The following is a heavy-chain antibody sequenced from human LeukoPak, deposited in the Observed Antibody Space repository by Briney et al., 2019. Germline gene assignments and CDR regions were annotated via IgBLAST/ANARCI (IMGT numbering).Heavy chain of an antibody. Sequence: KPSETLSLTCTVSGGSISSSSYYWGWIRQPPGKGLEWIGSIYYSGSTYYNPSLKSRVTISVDTSKNQFSLKLSSVTAADTAVYYCARGRSLLWFGELLPSDAFDIWGQGTMVTVSS. CDR2: IYYSGST. J-gene: IGHJ3*02. CDR1: GGSISSSSYY. D-gene: IGHD3-10*01. CDR3: ARGRSLLWFGELLPSDAFDI. V-gene: IGHV4-39*07.